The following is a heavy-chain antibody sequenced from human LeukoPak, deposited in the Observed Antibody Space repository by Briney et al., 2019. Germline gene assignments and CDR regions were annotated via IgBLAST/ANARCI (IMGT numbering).Heavy chain of an antibody. J-gene: IGHJ4*02. Sequence: PSETLSLTCSVSGASISSHYWSWIRQPPGKGLEWIGSIYSSGSTYYNASLQSRVTISIETSKNQISLRLNSVTAADTAIYYCAKSGGYGLIDYWGQGTLVTVSS. D-gene: IGHD1-26*01. CDR2: IYSSGST. CDR1: GASISSHY. V-gene: IGHV4-59*04. CDR3: AKSGGYGLIDY.